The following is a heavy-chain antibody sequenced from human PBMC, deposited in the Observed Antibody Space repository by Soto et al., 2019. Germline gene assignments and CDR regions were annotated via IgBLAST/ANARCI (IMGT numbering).Heavy chain of an antibody. CDR2: ISAYNGNT. D-gene: IGHD1-1*01. CDR3: ARVWVGTTFAYYYGMDV. CDR1: GYTFTTYG. J-gene: IGHJ6*02. Sequence: QVQLVQSGAEVKKPGASVKVSCKASGYTFTTYGINWVRQAPGQGLEWMGWISAYNGNTNYAQKLQGRVTMTTDTSXSXXYRELRSLRSDDTAVYYCARVWVGTTFAYYYGMDVWAQGTTVTVSS. V-gene: IGHV1-18*01.